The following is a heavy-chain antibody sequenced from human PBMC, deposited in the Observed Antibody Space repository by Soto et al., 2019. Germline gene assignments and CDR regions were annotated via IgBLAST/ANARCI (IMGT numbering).Heavy chain of an antibody. CDR2: IYYSGST. D-gene: IGHD3-22*01. CDR1: GGSISSSSYY. CDR3: AREAQVVITTHGGIHY. J-gene: IGHJ4*02. V-gene: IGHV4-39*02. Sequence: PSETLSLTCTVSGGSISSSSYYWGWIRQPPGKGLEWIGSIYYSGSTYYNPSLKSRVTISVDTSKNQFSLKLSSVTAADTAVYYCAREAQVVITTHGGIHYWGQGTLVTVS.